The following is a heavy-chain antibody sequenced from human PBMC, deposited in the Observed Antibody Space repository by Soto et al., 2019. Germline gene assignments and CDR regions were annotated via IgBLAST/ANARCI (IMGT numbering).Heavy chain of an antibody. V-gene: IGHV4-34*01. CDR1: GGSFSGHH. CDR2: VNDSGST. J-gene: IGHJ6*03. Sequence: SETLSLTCAVYGGSFSGHHWTWIRRPPGKGLEWLGEVNDSGSTNYNPSLKSRLTISADTSKNQISLSVTSMTAADTAVYYCARALMVRGLILLEGTHYYMDVWGKGTTVTVSS. D-gene: IGHD3-10*01. CDR3: ARALMVRGLILLEGTHYYMDV.